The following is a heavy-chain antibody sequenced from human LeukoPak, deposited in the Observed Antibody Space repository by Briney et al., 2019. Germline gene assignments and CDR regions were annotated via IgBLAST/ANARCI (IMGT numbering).Heavy chain of an antibody. CDR1: GGSISSYY. J-gene: IGHJ4*02. D-gene: IGHD3-10*01. Sequence: SQTLSLTCTVSGGSISSYYWSWIRQPPGKGLEWIGYIYYSGSTNYNPSLKSRVTISVDTSKNQFSLKLSSVTAADTAVYYCARAEYYFDYWGQGTLVTVSS. V-gene: IGHV4-59*01. CDR3: ARAEYYFDY. CDR2: IYYSGST.